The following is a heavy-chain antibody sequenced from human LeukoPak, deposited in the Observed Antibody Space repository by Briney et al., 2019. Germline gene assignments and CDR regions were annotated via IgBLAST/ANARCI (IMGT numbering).Heavy chain of an antibody. J-gene: IGHJ4*02. CDR2: INPNGGDT. D-gene: IGHD2-2*01. Sequence: GASVKVSCKAAGYNFPAYFVHWVRQAPGQGLEWMGRINPNGGDTNYAQKFQGRVTMASDTSISTAYMELSSLISDDTAVYYCARVGFTTSWSNFGYWGQGTLVTVSS. V-gene: IGHV1-2*06. CDR3: ARVGFTTSWSNFGY. CDR1: GYNFPAYF.